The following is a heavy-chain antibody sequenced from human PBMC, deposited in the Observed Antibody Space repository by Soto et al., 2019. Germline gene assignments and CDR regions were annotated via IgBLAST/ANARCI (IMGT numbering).Heavy chain of an antibody. CDR3: ASPVGYRGYDRVY. CDR1: GFTFSSYS. CDR2: ISSSSSTI. D-gene: IGHD5-12*01. Sequence: EVQLVESGGGLVQPGGSLRLSCAASGFTFSSYSMNWVRQAPGKGLEWVSYISSSSSTIYYADSVKGRFTISTDNDKNSLWLQMNSLRDEDTAVYYGASPVGYRGYDRVYLGQGTLVTVSS. J-gene: IGHJ4*02. V-gene: IGHV3-48*02.